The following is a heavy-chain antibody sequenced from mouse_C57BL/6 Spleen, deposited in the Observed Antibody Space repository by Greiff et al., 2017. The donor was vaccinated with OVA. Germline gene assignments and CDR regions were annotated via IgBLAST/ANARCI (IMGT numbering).Heavy chain of an antibody. J-gene: IGHJ4*01. CDR2: INPNYGTT. CDR3: ARSSDGYDGGYAMDY. CDR1: GYSFTDYN. V-gene: IGHV1-39*01. Sequence: EVQVVESGPELVKPGASVKISCKASGYSFTDYNMNWVKQSNGKSLEWIGVINPNYGTTSYNQKFKGKATLTVDQSSSTAYMQLNSLTSEDSAVYYCARSSDGYDGGYAMDYWGQGTSVTVSS. D-gene: IGHD2-2*01.